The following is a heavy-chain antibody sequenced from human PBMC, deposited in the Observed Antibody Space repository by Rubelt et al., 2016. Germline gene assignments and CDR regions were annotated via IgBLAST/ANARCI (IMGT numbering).Heavy chain of an antibody. Sequence: EVQLVQSGAEVKKPGESLRISCKGSGYSFTSYWISWVRQMPGKGLEWMGRIDPSDSYTNYSPSCQGHVTSSADKSISTAYLQWSSLKASDTAMYYCAIYDFWSGYYLDFWGQGTLVTVSS. CDR1: GYSFTSYW. J-gene: IGHJ4*02. CDR2: IDPSDSYT. CDR3: AIYDFWSGYYLDF. V-gene: IGHV5-10-1*03. D-gene: IGHD3-3*01.